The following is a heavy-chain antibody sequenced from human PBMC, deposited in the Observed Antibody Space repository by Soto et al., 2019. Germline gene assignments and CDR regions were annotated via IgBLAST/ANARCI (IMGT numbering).Heavy chain of an antibody. CDR1: GFTFSSYW. J-gene: IGHJ4*02. CDR2: INSDGSST. Sequence: EVQLVESGGGLVQPGGSLRLSCAASGFTFSSYWMHWVRQAPGKGLVWVSRINSDGSSTSYADSVKGRFTISRDNAKNTLYLQMNSLRAEDTAVYYCAREVVEVVVPAARYFDYWGQGTLVTVSS. D-gene: IGHD2-2*01. V-gene: IGHV3-74*01. CDR3: AREVVEVVVPAARYFDY.